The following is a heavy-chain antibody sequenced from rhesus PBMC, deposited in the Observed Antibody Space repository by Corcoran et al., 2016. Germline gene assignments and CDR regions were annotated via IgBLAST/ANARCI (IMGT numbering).Heavy chain of an antibody. D-gene: IGHD3-28*01. Sequence: VQLVESGGGLVQPGGSLRLSCTGAGFTFGSYYMYWVRQAPGKGLEWVSAINTCGGSTRYTDSVKGRFTITKENAKNTLDLQMNSLRAEDTAVYYCARDGNDSGYDAYFDYWCQGGLVTVSS. CDR2: INTCGGST. CDR3: ARDGNDSGYDAYFDY. J-gene: IGHJ4*01. V-gene: IGHV3-8*01. CDR1: GFTFGSYY.